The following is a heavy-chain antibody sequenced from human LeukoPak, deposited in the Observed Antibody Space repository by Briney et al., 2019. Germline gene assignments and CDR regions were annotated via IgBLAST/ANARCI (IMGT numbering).Heavy chain of an antibody. Sequence: GASVKVSCKASGGTFSSYAISWVRQAPGQGLEWMGGIIPIFGTANYAQKFQGRVTITTDESTSTAYMELSSLRSEDTAVYYCARSQGDIVVVPAAPNNWFDPWGQGTLVTVSS. V-gene: IGHV1-69*05. CDR2: IIPIFGTA. D-gene: IGHD2-2*01. CDR1: GGTFSSYA. CDR3: ARSQGDIVVVPAAPNNWFDP. J-gene: IGHJ5*02.